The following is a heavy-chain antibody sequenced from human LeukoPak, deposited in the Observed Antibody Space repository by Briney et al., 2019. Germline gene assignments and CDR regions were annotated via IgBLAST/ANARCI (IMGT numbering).Heavy chain of an antibody. CDR1: GFTFNNYV. CDR3: AATRVCGGVLLRPNCLYFED. J-gene: IGHJ4*02. V-gene: IGHV3-23*01. D-gene: IGHD3-10*01. Sequence: GGSLRLSCAASGFTFNNYVMSWVRQAPGRGLEWVSGIDYAGGSTNYADSVQGRFTVSRDNSKNTLYLQVNSLRAEDTAIYYCAATRVCGGVLLRPNCLYFEDWGQGTLVTVSS. CDR2: IDYAGGST.